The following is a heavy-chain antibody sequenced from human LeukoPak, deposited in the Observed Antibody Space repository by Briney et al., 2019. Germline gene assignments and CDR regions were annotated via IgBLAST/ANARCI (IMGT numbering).Heavy chain of an antibody. Sequence: ASVKVSCKACGYTFTSYYMHWVRQAPGQGLEWMGIINPSGGSTSYAQKFQGRVTMTRDTSTSTVYMELSSLRSEDTAVYYCARVGEGYCSGGSCPFDYWGQGTLVTVPS. CDR1: GYTFTSYY. V-gene: IGHV1-46*01. D-gene: IGHD2-15*01. CDR3: ARVGEGYCSGGSCPFDY. J-gene: IGHJ4*02. CDR2: INPSGGST.